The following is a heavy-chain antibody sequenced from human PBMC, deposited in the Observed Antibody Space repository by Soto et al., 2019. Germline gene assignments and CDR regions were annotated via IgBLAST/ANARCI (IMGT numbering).Heavy chain of an antibody. D-gene: IGHD3-22*01. CDR2: INTDHGTA. Sequence: ASVKVSCKTSGYTFTLYTIHWVRQAPGQRLEWMGWINTDHGTANYAQKFQGRVTITADESTSTAYMELSSLRSEDTAVYYCARARDSQIGAFDIWGQGTMVTVSS. V-gene: IGHV1-3*04. CDR3: ARARDSQIGAFDI. J-gene: IGHJ3*02. CDR1: GYTFTLYT.